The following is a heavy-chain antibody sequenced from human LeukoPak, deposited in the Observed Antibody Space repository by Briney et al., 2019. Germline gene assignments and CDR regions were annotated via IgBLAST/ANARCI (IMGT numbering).Heavy chain of an antibody. Sequence: GGSLRLSCTASGLTFSTYSMTWVRQAPGKGLEWISFIFAGGSAYYADSVKGRFTISRDRSKNTLFLQMNSLRAEDTAVYYCAKANSYDSYYFDYWGQGALVIVSS. J-gene: IGHJ4*02. CDR1: GLTFSTYS. V-gene: IGHV3-66*01. CDR3: AKANSYDSYYFDY. D-gene: IGHD3-16*01. CDR2: IFAGGSA.